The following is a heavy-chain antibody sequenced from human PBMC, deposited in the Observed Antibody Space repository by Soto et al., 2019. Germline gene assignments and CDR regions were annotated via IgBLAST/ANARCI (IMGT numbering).Heavy chain of an antibody. CDR2: IIPIFGTA. Sequence: SVKVSSKAPGGTFSSCALRWVRQAPGQGLEWMGGIIPIFGTANYAQKFQGRVTITADKSTSTAYMELSSLRSEDTAVYYCARGGYSDPGAFDIWGQGTMVTVSS. CDR1: GGTFSSCA. J-gene: IGHJ3*02. V-gene: IGHV1-69*06. D-gene: IGHD1-26*01. CDR3: ARGGYSDPGAFDI.